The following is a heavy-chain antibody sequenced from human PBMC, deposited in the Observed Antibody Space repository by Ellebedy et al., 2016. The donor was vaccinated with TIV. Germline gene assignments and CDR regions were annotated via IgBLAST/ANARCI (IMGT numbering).Heavy chain of an antibody. CDR3: ARVRSSAFEN. J-gene: IGHJ3*02. CDR1: GFSVSSNY. V-gene: IGHV3-53*01. Sequence: GESLKISCAASGFSVSSNYVSWVRQAPGKGLEWVSYIYTGDSTYHADSVKGRFTISRDNSKNTVSLQMNSLRVEETAVYYCARVRSSAFENWGQGTMVTVSS. CDR2: IYTGDST.